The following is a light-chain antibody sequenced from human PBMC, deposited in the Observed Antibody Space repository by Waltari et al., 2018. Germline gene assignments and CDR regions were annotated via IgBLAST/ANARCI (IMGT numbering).Light chain of an antibody. CDR2: EGK. CDR3: CSYSGSNTWI. Sequence: QPALTQPASVSGYPGQSITVPCTGTSGGYNLVPWYQHHPDKGPKLIIYEGKTRPSGVSNRFSGSQSGNTASLTISGLQPEDEAHYYCCSYSGSNTWIFGGGTQLTVL. V-gene: IGLV2-23*01. J-gene: IGLJ2*01. CDR1: SGGYNL.